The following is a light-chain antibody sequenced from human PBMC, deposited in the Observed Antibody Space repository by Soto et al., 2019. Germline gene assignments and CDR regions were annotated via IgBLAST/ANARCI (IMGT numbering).Light chain of an antibody. CDR1: QSVSSN. J-gene: IGKJ4*01. CDR2: GAS. V-gene: IGKV3-15*01. CDR3: QQYNNWPPLT. Sequence: EIVMTQSPATLSVSPGERATLSCRASQSVSSNLAWYQQKPGQAPRLLIYGASTRATAFPARFSGSGSGTEFTLTISSLQSEDFAVYYCQQYNNWPPLTFGGGTKVDIK.